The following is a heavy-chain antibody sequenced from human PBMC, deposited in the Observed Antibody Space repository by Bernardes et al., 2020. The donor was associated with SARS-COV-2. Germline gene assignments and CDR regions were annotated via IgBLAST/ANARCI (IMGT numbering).Heavy chain of an antibody. V-gene: IGHV3-7*01. J-gene: IGHJ6*02. D-gene: IGHD2-2*02. CDR3: ARDLYTKNMGYYYNGMDV. CDR2: IKTDGSEK. CDR1: GFTCSNYW. Sequence: GGSLRLSCIASGFTCSNYWMSWVRQAPGKGLEWVANIKTDGSEKYYVDTVKGRFTISRDNAKNSVYLQMSSLRAEDTAVYYCARDLYTKNMGYYYNGMDVWGQGTTVTVSS.